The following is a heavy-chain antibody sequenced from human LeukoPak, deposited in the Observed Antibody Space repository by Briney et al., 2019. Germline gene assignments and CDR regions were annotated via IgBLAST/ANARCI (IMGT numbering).Heavy chain of an antibody. Sequence: GASVKVSCKASGYTFISFAISWVRQAPGQGLEWVGWISTFNGYTNSAPKLQGRVTMTTDTSTSTAYMELRNLRSDDTAVYYCARLRSIGASGHDASDTWGQGTMVTVSS. V-gene: IGHV1-18*01. J-gene: IGHJ3*02. D-gene: IGHD6-13*01. CDR1: GYTFISFA. CDR3: ARLRSIGASGHDASDT. CDR2: ISTFNGYT.